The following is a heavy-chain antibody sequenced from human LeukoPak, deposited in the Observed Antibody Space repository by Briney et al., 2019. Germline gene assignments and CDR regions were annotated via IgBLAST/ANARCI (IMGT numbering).Heavy chain of an antibody. V-gene: IGHV4-59*08. J-gene: IGHJ4*02. D-gene: IGHD2-8*01. Sequence: SETLSLTRTVSGGSISTYYWSWIRQSPGKGLEWMGDIYYTGSTNSNPSFTTPVTMSVDTSKNEVSLKLRSVTAADTAVYYCARHDKEWPVKFDYWGQGTLVTVSS. CDR2: IYYTGST. CDR3: ARHDKEWPVKFDY. CDR1: GGSISTYY.